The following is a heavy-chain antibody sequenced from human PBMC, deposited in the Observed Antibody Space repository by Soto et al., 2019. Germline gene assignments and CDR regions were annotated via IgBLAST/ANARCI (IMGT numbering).Heavy chain of an antibody. J-gene: IGHJ2*01. D-gene: IGHD3-10*01. V-gene: IGHV5-51*03. CDR1: GYSFTSYW. Sequence: EVQLVQSGAEVKKPGESLQISCKGSGYSFTSYWIGWVRQMPGKGLEWMGIIYPGDSDTRYSPSFQGQVTISADKSISTAYLQWSSLKASDTAMYYCARRHYDTGEGYWYFDLWGRGTLVTVSS. CDR2: IYPGDSDT. CDR3: ARRHYDTGEGYWYFDL.